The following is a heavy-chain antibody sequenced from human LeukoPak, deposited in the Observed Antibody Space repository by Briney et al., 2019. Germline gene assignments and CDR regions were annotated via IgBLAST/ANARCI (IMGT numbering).Heavy chain of an antibody. J-gene: IGHJ4*02. CDR2: ISGSDGST. V-gene: IGHV3-23*01. CDR1: GFTFSGYA. D-gene: IGHD6-13*01. CDR3: AKDGSSWYVDYFDD. Sequence: GGSLRLSCAASGFTFSGYAMSWVRQAPGKGLEWVSAISGSDGSTYYADSVKGRFTISRDNSKNTLYMQMNSLRAEDTAVYYCAKDGSSWYVDYFDDWGQGTPVTVSS.